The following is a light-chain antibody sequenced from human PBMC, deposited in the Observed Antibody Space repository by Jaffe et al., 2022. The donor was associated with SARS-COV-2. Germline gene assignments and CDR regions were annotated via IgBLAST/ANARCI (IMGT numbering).Light chain of an antibody. CDR3: SSYTSGSTLEVL. Sequence: QSALTQPASVSGSPGQSITISCTGTSSDVGSFNYVSWYQQHPGKAPKLLIYDVSNRPSGVSNRFSGSKSGNTASLAISGLQAEDEADYYCSSYTSGSTLEVLFGGGTKLTVL. J-gene: IGLJ2*01. CDR2: DVS. V-gene: IGLV2-14*01. CDR1: SSDVGSFNY.